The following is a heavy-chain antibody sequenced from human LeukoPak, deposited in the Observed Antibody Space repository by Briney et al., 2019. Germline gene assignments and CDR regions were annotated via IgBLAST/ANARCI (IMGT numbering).Heavy chain of an antibody. Sequence: ASVKVSCKASGYTFTGYYMHWVRQAPGQGLEWMGWINPNSGGTNYAQKFQGRVTMTRDTSISTAYMELSRLRSDDTAVYCCARGGRLCYDSFYYYYGMDVWGQGTTVTVSS. D-gene: IGHD3-22*01. CDR1: GYTFTGYY. J-gene: IGHJ6*02. V-gene: IGHV1-2*02. CDR3: ARGGRLCYDSFYYYYGMDV. CDR2: INPNSGGT.